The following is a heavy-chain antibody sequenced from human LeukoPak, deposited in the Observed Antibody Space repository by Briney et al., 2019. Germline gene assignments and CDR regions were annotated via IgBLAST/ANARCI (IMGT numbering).Heavy chain of an antibody. CDR2: IYHSGNT. V-gene: IGHV4-4*02. CDR3: ARDRYYYDSSSYFSAFDT. D-gene: IGHD3-22*01. Sequence: PSETLSLTCAVSGGSISSSNWWSWVRQPPGKGLEWIGEIYHSGNTNYNPSLKSRVTMSVDSSKNQFSLKLRSVTAADTAVYYCARDRYYYDSSSYFSAFDTWGQGTMVTVSS. J-gene: IGHJ3*02. CDR1: GGSISSSNW.